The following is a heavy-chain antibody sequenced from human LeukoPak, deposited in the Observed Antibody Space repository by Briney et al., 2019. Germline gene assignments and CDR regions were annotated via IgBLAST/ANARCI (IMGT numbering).Heavy chain of an antibody. D-gene: IGHD4-17*01. V-gene: IGHV4-30-2*01. CDR2: IYHSGST. CDR1: GGSISSGGYS. Sequence: SQTLSLTCAVSGGSISSGGYSWSWLRQPPGKGLEWIGYIYHSGSTYYNPSLKSRVTISVDRSKNQFSLKLSSVTAADTAVYYCARAPPFDDYGDFNWYFDLWGRGTLVTVSS. J-gene: IGHJ2*01. CDR3: ARAPPFDDYGDFNWYFDL.